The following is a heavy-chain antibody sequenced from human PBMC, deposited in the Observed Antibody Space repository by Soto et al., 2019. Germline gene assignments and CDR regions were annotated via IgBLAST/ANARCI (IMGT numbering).Heavy chain of an antibody. D-gene: IGHD6-19*01. CDR1: GFTFSSYA. Sequence: PGGSLRLSCAASGFTFSSYAMSWVRQAPGKGLEWVSAISGSGGSTYYADSVKGRFTISRDNSKNTLYLQMNSLRAEDTAVYYCAKEGEQWLAEKYNWFDPWGQGTQVTVSS. CDR3: AKEGEQWLAEKYNWFDP. V-gene: IGHV3-23*01. J-gene: IGHJ5*02. CDR2: ISGSGGST.